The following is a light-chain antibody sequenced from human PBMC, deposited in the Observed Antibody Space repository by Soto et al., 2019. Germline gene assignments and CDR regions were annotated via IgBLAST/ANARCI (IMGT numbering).Light chain of an antibody. V-gene: IGKV3-11*01. CDR2: DAS. CDR1: QSVNSY. Sequence: EIVLTQSPATLSLSPGERASLSCRASQSVNSYLAWYQQKPGQAPRLLIYDASNRATGVPARFSGSGSGTDFTLTISSLEPEDFGVYYCQQRGSWPPTFGQGTRLEIK. CDR3: QQRGSWPPT. J-gene: IGKJ5*01.